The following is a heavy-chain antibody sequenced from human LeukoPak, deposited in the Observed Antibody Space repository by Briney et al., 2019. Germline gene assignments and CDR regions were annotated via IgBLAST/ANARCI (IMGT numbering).Heavy chain of an antibody. J-gene: IGHJ4*02. D-gene: IGHD1-1*01. CDR2: ISSSSSYI. CDR3: AIGSWNPPFDY. V-gene: IGHV3-21*01. CDR1: GFTFSSYS. Sequence: GGSLRLSCAASGFTFSSYSMNWVRQAPGKGLEWVSSISSSSSYIYYADSVKGRFTISRDNAKNSLYLQMNSLRAEDTAVYYCAIGSWNPPFDYWGQGTLVTVSS.